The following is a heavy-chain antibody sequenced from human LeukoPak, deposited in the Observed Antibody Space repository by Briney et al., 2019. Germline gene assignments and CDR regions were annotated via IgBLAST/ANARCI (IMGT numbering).Heavy chain of an antibody. Sequence: KAGGSLRLSCAASGFTFSSYGMHWVRQAPGKGLEWVAFIRYDGSNKYYADSVKGRFTISRDNSKNTLYLQMNSLRAEDTAVYYCAKDQRGSSWYFDYWGQGTLVTVSS. J-gene: IGHJ4*02. V-gene: IGHV3-30*02. CDR2: IRYDGSNK. D-gene: IGHD6-13*01. CDR3: AKDQRGSSWYFDY. CDR1: GFTFSSYG.